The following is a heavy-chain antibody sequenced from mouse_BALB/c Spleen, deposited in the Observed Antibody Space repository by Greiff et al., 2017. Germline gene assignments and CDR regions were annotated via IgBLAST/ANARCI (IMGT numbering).Heavy chain of an antibody. J-gene: IGHJ3*01. CDR3: ARAITTVVSTPFAY. V-gene: IGHV2-6-4*01. CDR2: IWGGGST. CDR1: GFSLSRYS. Sequence: VQRVESGPGLVAPSQSLSITCTVSGFSLSRYSVHWVRQPPGKGLEWLGMIWGGGSTDYNSALKSRLSISKDNSKSQVFLKMNSLQTDDTAMYYFARAITTVVSTPFAYWDQGTLVTVSA. D-gene: IGHD1-1*01.